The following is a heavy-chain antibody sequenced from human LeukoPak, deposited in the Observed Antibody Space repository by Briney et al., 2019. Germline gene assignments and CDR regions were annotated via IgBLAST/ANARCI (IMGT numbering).Heavy chain of an antibody. J-gene: IGHJ3*02. Sequence: ASVKVSCKASGYTFTSYGISWVRQAPGQGLEWMGWIRAYNGKTNYAQKLQGRVTMTTDTSTSTAYMELRSLRSDDTAVYYCARVLGSDDAFDIWGQGTMVTVSS. D-gene: IGHD3-16*01. V-gene: IGHV1-18*01. CDR2: IRAYNGKT. CDR3: ARVLGSDDAFDI. CDR1: GYTFTSYG.